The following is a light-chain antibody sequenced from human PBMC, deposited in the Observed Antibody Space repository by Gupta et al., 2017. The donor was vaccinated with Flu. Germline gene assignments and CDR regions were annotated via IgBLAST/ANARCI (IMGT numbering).Light chain of an antibody. J-gene: IGLJ3*02. V-gene: IGLV3-25*03. CDR2: KDR. CDR1: ALKKQY. Sequence: SPGKTARITCSGDALKKQYAYWYQQKPGQARVMVIYKDRGRPAGTPGRFSGSSSGTRVTVTIRGGQAEDEDDYYCQAADSSGYVFGGGTKLTVL. CDR3: QAADSSGYV.